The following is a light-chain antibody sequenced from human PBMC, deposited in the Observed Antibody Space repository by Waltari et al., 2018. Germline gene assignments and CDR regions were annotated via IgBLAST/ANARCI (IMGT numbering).Light chain of an antibody. V-gene: IGLV1-44*01. Sequence: QSVLTQPPSASGTPGQRVTISCSGSSSNIGSNTVTWYQQLPGTAPKLLIYSNNPRPQGAPDRFAGSKSGTSASLAISGLQSEDEADYYCAAWDDSLNGLYVFGTGTKVTVL. J-gene: IGLJ1*01. CDR1: SSNIGSNT. CDR3: AAWDDSLNGLYV. CDR2: SNN.